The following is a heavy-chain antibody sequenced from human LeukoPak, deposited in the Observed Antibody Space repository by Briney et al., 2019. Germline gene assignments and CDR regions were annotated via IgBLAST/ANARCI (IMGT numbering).Heavy chain of an antibody. D-gene: IGHD3-9*01. Sequence: AASVKVSCKASGGTFSSYAISWVRQAPGQGLEWMGGIIPIFGTANYAQKFQGRVTITADESTSTAYMELSSLRSEDTAVYYCARYRLHDIYGSHDAFDIWGQGTMVTVSS. J-gene: IGHJ3*02. V-gene: IGHV1-69*13. CDR3: ARYRLHDIYGSHDAFDI. CDR2: IIPIFGTA. CDR1: GGTFSSYA.